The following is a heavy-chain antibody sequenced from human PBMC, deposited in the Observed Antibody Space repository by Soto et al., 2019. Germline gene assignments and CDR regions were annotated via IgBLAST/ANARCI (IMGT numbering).Heavy chain of an antibody. CDR1: GSTFTSYD. Sequence: QVQLVQSGAEVKKPGASVKVSCKASGSTFTSYDINWVRQATGQGLEWMGWMNPNSGNTGYAQKFQGRVTMTRNTSISTAYMELSSLRSEDTAVYYCARDIWFGELSPKGYYYYGMDVWGQGTTVTVSS. J-gene: IGHJ6*02. CDR2: MNPNSGNT. CDR3: ARDIWFGELSPKGYYYYGMDV. V-gene: IGHV1-8*01. D-gene: IGHD3-10*01.